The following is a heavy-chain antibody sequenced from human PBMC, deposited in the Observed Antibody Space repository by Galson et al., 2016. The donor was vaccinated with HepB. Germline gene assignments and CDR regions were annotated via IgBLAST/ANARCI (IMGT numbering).Heavy chain of an antibody. D-gene: IGHD5-24*01. CDR1: GFTFSNCW. Sequence: SLRLSCAASGFTFSNCWMNWVRQAPGKGLEWVANINQDGSEKNYVDSAKGRFTISRDNAKNSLYLQMNSLRAEDTAVYYCARVPGRAMGYWGQGTLVTVSS. CDR2: INQDGSEK. CDR3: ARVPGRAMGY. V-gene: IGHV3-7*01. J-gene: IGHJ4*02.